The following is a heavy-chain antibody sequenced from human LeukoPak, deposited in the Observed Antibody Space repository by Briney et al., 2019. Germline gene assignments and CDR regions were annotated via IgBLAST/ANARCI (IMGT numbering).Heavy chain of an antibody. V-gene: IGHV4-4*02. D-gene: IGHD2-2*01. CDR3: VRSGGYCGDTTCHVEYFDL. CDR1: GASITSSNW. J-gene: IGHJ2*01. CDR2: IYHSGST. Sequence: SGTLSLTCAVSGASITSSNWWSWVRQPPGKGLEWIGEIYHSGSTNYNPSLKSRVTISVDKSKSQFSLKLSSVTAADTAVYYCVRSGGYCGDTTCHVEYFDLWGRGTLVSVSS.